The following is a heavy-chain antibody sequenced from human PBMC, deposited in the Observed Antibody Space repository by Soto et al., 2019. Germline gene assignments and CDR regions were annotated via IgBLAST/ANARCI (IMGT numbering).Heavy chain of an antibody. CDR1: GGSINTGGYY. CDR3: ARRLDDTPETFFNWFDP. D-gene: IGHD2-15*01. Sequence: QVQLQESGPGLVKPSQTLSLTCTVSGGSINTGGYYWGWIRHLPGEGLEWIGHIFYTGTAYYNPSLRSRVTVSIDTSANQFSLHMYSVTAADTAMNYCARRLDDTPETFFNWFDPWGQGILVTVSS. J-gene: IGHJ5*02. CDR2: IFYTGTA. V-gene: IGHV4-31*03.